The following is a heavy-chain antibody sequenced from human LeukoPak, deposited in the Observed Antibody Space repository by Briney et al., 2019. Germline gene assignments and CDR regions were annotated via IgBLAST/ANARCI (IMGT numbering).Heavy chain of an antibody. D-gene: IGHD3-10*01. V-gene: IGHV3-30*04. CDR1: GFTFSSYA. CDR3: ARERAVRYYGSGSYYGMDV. J-gene: IGHJ6*02. CDR2: ISYDGSNK. Sequence: GRSLRLFCAASGFTFSSYAMHWVRQAPGKGLEWVAVISYDGSNKYYADSVKGRFTISRDNSKNTLYLQMNSLRAEDTAVYYCARERAVRYYGSGSYYGMDVWGQGTTVTVSS.